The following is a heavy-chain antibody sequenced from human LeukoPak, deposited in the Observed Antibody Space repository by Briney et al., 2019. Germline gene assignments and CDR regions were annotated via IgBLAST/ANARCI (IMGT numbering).Heavy chain of an antibody. J-gene: IGHJ4*02. CDR1: GYTFTGYY. D-gene: IGHD3-10*01. CDR2: INPNSGGT. V-gene: IGHV1-2*06. CDR3: ARSSLYGSGSYHNDY. Sequence: GASVKVSCKASGYTFTGYYMHWVRQAPGQGLVWMGRINPNSGGTNYAQKFQGRVTMTRDTSISTAYMELSRLRSDDTAVYYCARSSLYGSGSYHNDYWGQGTLVTVSS.